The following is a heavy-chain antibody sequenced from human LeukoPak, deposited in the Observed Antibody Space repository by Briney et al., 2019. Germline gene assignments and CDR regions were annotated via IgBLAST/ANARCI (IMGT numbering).Heavy chain of an antibody. V-gene: IGHV4-59*08. CDR3: ARLAVTPHLMDY. CDR2: IYYSGST. D-gene: IGHD2-21*02. J-gene: IGHJ4*02. Sequence: SETLSLTCTVSGGFISSYYWSWIRQPPGKGLEWIGYIYYSGSTNYNPSLKSRVTISVDTSKNQFSLKLSSVTAADTAVYYCARLAVTPHLMDYWGQGTLVTVSS. CDR1: GGFISSYY.